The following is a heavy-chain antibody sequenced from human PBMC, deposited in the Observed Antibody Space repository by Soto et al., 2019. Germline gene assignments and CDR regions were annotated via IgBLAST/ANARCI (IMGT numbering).Heavy chain of an antibody. D-gene: IGHD2-2*02. CDR2: INPNNGGT. CDR1: GYTFIDTF. J-gene: IGHJ4*02. CDR3: ARAIPFTVLGMGY. V-gene: IGHV1-2*02. Sequence: QVQLVQSGAEVKRPGASVKVSCKASGYTFIDTFIHWVRQAPGQRPEWMGWINPNNGGTHYSRKFQGRVTLTRDTSITTAYMELVGLESDDSAFYFCARAIPFTVLGMGYWGQGTLVTVSS.